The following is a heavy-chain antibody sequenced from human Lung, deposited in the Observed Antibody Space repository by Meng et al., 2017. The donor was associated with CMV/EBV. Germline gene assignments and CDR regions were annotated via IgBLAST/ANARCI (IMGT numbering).Heavy chain of an antibody. CDR2: IIPIFGTI. D-gene: IGHD1-26*01. V-gene: IGHV1-69*05. CDR1: MGTFNNFA. Sequence: SVKVSCKAYMGTFNNFALSWVRQDHGQGIEWMGGIIPIFGTINYAQKLKGIFTITTDESTDTAYMGMSRLTSEETDVYYGPRIGGGSSHDDYWGPGTLVTGSS. J-gene: IGHJ4*02. CDR3: PRIGGGSSHDDY.